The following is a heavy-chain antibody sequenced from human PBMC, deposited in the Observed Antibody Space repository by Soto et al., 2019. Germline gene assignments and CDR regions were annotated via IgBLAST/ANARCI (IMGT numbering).Heavy chain of an antibody. V-gene: IGHV4-59*08. CDR2: IYYSGST. CDR3: ARRYGSCFDY. CDR1: GGSISSYY. J-gene: IGHJ4*02. D-gene: IGHD5-18*01. Sequence: QVQLQESGPGLVKPSETLSLTCTVSGGSISSYYWSWIRQPPGKGLEWIGYIYYSGSTNYNPSLKSRLTLSVDTSKNQFSLKLSSVTAADTALYYCARRYGSCFDYWGQGTLVTVSS.